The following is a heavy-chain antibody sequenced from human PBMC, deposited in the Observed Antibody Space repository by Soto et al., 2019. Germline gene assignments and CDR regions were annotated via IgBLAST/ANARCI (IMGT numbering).Heavy chain of an antibody. Sequence: PSETLSLTCTVSGGSISSSSYYWGWIRQPPGKGLEWIGSIYYSGSTYYNPSLKSRVTISVDTSKNQFSLKLSSVTAADTAVYYCASHDSAPSYYYYYMDVWGKGTPVTV. CDR3: ASHDSAPSYYYYYMDV. CDR2: IYYSGST. V-gene: IGHV4-39*01. D-gene: IGHD2-21*01. CDR1: GGSISSSSYY. J-gene: IGHJ6*03.